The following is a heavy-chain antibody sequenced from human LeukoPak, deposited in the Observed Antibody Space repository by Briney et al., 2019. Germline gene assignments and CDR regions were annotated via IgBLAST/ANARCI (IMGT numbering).Heavy chain of an antibody. V-gene: IGHV4-30-2*05. Sequence: SETLSLTCTVSGGSISSSGFYWSWIRQPPGKGLEWIGYIYYSGSTYYNPSLKSRVTISVDTSKNQFSLKLSSVTAADTAVYYCARAVVSNNNWFDPWGQGTLVTVSS. CDR2: IYYSGST. J-gene: IGHJ5*02. CDR3: ARAVVSNNNWFDP. D-gene: IGHD2-8*02. CDR1: GGSISSSGFY.